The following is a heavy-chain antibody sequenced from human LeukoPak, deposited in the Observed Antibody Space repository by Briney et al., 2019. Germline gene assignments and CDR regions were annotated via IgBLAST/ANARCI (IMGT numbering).Heavy chain of an antibody. CDR3: ARDTRYCSGGSCYQVY. CDR1: GFTFSSYS. V-gene: IGHV3-7*01. Sequence: GGSLRLSCAAPGFTFSSYSMNWVRQAPGKGLEWVANIKQDGSEKYYVDSVKGRFTISRDNAKNSLYLQMNSLRAEDTAVYYCARDTRYCSGGSCYQVYWGQGTLVTVSS. CDR2: IKQDGSEK. D-gene: IGHD2-15*01. J-gene: IGHJ4*02.